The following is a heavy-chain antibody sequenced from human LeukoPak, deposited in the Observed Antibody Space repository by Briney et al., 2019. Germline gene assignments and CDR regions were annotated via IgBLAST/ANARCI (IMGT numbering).Heavy chain of an antibody. CDR2: ISYDGSNK. CDR1: GYTFTGYY. Sequence: GASVKVSCKASGYTFTGYYMHWVRQAPGKGLEWVAVISYDGSNKYYADSVKGRFTISRDNSKNTLYLQMNSLGAEDTAVYYCARVPPRVGATRAIGYWGQGTLVTVSS. CDR3: ARVPPRVGATRAIGY. J-gene: IGHJ4*02. D-gene: IGHD1-26*01. V-gene: IGHV3-30-3*01.